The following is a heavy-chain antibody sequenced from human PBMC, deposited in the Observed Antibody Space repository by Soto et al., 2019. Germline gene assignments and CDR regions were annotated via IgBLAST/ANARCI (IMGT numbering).Heavy chain of an antibody. Sequence: QVQLVESGGGVVQPGRSLRLSCAAPGFTFSSNGMHWVRQAPGKGLEWVAVMSNDGSHTSYADSAKGRFTISRDNSKNTLYLQMNSLRAEDSGIYYCTKGCSSSSNCYIIDYWGQGALVTVSS. J-gene: IGHJ4*02. CDR3: TKGCSSSSNCYIIDY. CDR2: MSNDGSHT. V-gene: IGHV3-30*18. CDR1: GFTFSSNG. D-gene: IGHD2-15*01.